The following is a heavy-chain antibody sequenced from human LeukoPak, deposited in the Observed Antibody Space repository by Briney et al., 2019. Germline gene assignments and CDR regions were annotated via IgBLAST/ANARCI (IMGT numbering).Heavy chain of an antibody. Sequence: GIINPSGGSTSYAQKFQGRVTMTRDTSTSTVYMELSSLRSEDTAVYYCARKSYDSDAFDIWGQGTMVTVSS. J-gene: IGHJ3*02. CDR2: INPSGGST. CDR3: ARKSYDSDAFDI. V-gene: IGHV1-46*01. D-gene: IGHD3-3*01.